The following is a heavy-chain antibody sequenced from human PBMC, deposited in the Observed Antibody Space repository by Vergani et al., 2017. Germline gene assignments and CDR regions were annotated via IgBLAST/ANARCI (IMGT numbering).Heavy chain of an antibody. V-gene: IGHV3-48*03. CDR3: ARGLLVILGGGQAFDI. CDR1: GFTFSSYE. D-gene: IGHD3-16*01. Sequence: EVQLVESGGGLVQPGGSLRLSCAASGFTFSSYEMNWVRQAPGKGLEWVSYISSSGSTIYYADSVKGRFTISRDNAKNSLYLQMNSLRAEDTAVYYCARGLLVILGGGQAFDIWGQGTMVTVSS. J-gene: IGHJ3*02. CDR2: ISSSGSTI.